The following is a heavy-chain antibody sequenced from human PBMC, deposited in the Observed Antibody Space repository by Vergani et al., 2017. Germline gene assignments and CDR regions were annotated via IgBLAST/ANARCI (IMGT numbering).Heavy chain of an antibody. Sequence: QLQLQESGPGLVKPSETLSLTCPVSGGSISSSSYYWGWIRQPPGKGLEWIGSIYYSGSTYYNPSLKSRVTISVDTSKNQFSLKLSSVTAADTAVYYCARVGSPGPVDYWGQGTLVTVSS. CDR1: GGSISSSSYY. CDR3: ARVGSPGPVDY. J-gene: IGHJ4*02. D-gene: IGHD1-1*01. CDR2: IYYSGST. V-gene: IGHV4-39*07.